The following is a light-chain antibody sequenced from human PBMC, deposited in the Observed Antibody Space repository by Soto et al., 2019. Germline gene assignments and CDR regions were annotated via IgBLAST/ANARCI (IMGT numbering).Light chain of an antibody. Sequence: DIQVTQSPSTLSAFVGDTVTISCRTSQTINRYLAWYQHKPGKAPKLLIYRASTLEIGVPSRFSGSGSGTEFTLTISGLQPDDFVTYFCPPYDDYSPTFAQGTNLDI. J-gene: IGKJ1*01. CDR1: QTINRY. V-gene: IGKV1-5*03. CDR3: PPYDDYSPT. CDR2: RAS.